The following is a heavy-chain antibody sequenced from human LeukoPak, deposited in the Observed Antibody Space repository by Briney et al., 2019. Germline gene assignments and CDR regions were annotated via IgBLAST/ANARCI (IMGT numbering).Heavy chain of an antibody. CDR3: ARGGTVVTPEEYFQH. Sequence: SETLSLTCTVSGGSISSYYWSWIRQPPGKGLEWIGYIYYSGSTNYNPSLKSRVTISVDTSKNQFSLKLSSVTAADTAVDYCARGGTVVTPEEYFQHWGQGTLVTVSS. CDR2: IYYSGST. V-gene: IGHV4-59*01. D-gene: IGHD4-23*01. J-gene: IGHJ1*01. CDR1: GGSISSYY.